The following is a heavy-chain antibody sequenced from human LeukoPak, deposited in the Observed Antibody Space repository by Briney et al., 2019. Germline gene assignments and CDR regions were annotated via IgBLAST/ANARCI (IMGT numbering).Heavy chain of an antibody. V-gene: IGHV3-23*01. D-gene: IGHD2-2*01. J-gene: IGHJ4*02. CDR1: GFTFSSYA. Sequence: GGSLRLSCAASGFTFSSYAMSWVRQAPGKGLEWVLAISGSGGSTYYADPVKGRFTISRDNSKNTLYLQMNSLRAEDTAVYYCAKPIVVVPAAEYYFDYWGQGTLVTVSS. CDR3: AKPIVVVPAAEYYFDY. CDR2: ISGSGGST.